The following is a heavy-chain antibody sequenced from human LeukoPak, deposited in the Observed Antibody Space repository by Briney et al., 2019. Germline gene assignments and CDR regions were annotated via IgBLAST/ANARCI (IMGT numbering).Heavy chain of an antibody. CDR1: GFTFGSYG. J-gene: IGHJ4*02. CDR3: ARGWVVTPARFEF. Sequence: GTSLRLSCAASGFTFGSYGMHWVRQAPGKGLEWVAVMSYDGSNKYYGDSVKGRFTISRDNSKNTLYLQMDSLRAEDTAVYYCARGWVVTPARFEFWGQGTLVTVPS. D-gene: IGHD4-23*01. V-gene: IGHV3-30*03. CDR2: MSYDGSNK.